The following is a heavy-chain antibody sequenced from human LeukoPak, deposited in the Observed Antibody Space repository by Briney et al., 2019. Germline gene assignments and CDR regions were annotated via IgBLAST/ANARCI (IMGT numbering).Heavy chain of an antibody. CDR1: GYSFTSYW. D-gene: IGHD3-9*01. V-gene: IGHV5-51*01. Sequence: GLSLKISCKGPGYSFTSYWIGWVRQRSGKGLEWMGIIYPVYSDTRYSPSFQGQVTISADKSISTAYLQWSSLKASDTAMYYCARGPLRYFDWLLPASQGWFDPWGQGTLVTVSS. CDR3: ARGPLRYFDWLLPASQGWFDP. CDR2: IYPVYSDT. J-gene: IGHJ5*02.